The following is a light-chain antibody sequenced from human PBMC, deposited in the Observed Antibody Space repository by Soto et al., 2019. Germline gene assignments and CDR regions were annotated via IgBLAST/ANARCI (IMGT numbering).Light chain of an antibody. CDR2: GAS. CDR1: QSVNSN. Sequence: EIVMTQSPATLSVSPGESDTLSCRASQSVNSNLAWYQQQPGQAPRLLIYGASSRATGIPARFSGRGSGTEFTLTISSLQSEDSAVYYCQQYDNWPPLTFGGGTKVEIK. J-gene: IGKJ4*01. V-gene: IGKV3-15*01. CDR3: QQYDNWPPLT.